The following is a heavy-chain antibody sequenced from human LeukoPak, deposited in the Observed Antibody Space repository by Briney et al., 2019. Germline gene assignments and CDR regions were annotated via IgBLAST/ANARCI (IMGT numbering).Heavy chain of an antibody. Sequence: PGRSLRLSCAASGFTFSSYGMHWVRQAPGKGLEWVAVIWYDGSNKYYADSVKGRFTISRDNSKNTPYLQMNSLRAEDTAVYYCARGAAVPSYDFWSGPKYYFDYWGQGTLVTVSS. D-gene: IGHD3-3*01. V-gene: IGHV3-33*01. CDR3: ARGAAVPSYDFWSGPKYYFDY. CDR2: IWYDGSNK. CDR1: GFTFSSYG. J-gene: IGHJ4*02.